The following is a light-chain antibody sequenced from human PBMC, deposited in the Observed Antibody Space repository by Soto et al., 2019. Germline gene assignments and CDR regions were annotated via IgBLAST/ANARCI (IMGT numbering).Light chain of an antibody. CDR1: SSDVGGHDY. V-gene: IGLV2-14*01. Sequence: QSVLTQPASVSGSPGQSITISCTGTSSDVGGHDYVSWYQQHPGKAPKVLIYEVSDRPSGVSHRFSGSKSGNTASLTISGLQAEDEADYYCSSFTSSSTLYVFGSGTKLTVL. J-gene: IGLJ1*01. CDR2: EVS. CDR3: SSFTSSSTLYV.